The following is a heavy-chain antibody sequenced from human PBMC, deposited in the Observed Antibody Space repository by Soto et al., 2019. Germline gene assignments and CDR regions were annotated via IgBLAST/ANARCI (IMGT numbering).Heavy chain of an antibody. CDR1: GGSFSGYY. V-gene: IGHV4-34*01. CDR3: ARGRRGSGSYYYNWFDP. Sequence: SETLSLTCAVYGGSFSGYYWSWIRQPPGKGLEWIGEINHSGSTNYNPSLKSRVTISVDTSKNQFSLKLSSVTAADTAVYYCARGRRGSGSYYYNWFDPWGQGTLVTVYS. D-gene: IGHD3-10*01. CDR2: INHSGST. J-gene: IGHJ5*02.